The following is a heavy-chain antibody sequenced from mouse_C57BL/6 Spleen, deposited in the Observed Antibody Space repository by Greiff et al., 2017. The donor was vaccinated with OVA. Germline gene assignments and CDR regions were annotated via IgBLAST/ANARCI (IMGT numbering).Heavy chain of an antibody. CDR2: IYPGDGDT. Sequence: QVQLQQSGAELVKPGASVKISCKASGYAFSSYWMNWVKQRPGKGLEWIGQIYPGDGDTNYNGKFKGKATLTADKSSSTAYMQLSSLTSEDSAVYFGARDWNYGSSPFAYWGQGTLVTVSA. V-gene: IGHV1-80*01. J-gene: IGHJ3*01. D-gene: IGHD1-1*01. CDR1: GYAFSSYW. CDR3: ARDWNYGSSPFAY.